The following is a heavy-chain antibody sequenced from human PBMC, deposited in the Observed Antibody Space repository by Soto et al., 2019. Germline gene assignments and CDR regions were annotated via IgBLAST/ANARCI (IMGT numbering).Heavy chain of an antibody. D-gene: IGHD3-22*01. V-gene: IGHV3-48*02. CDR1: GFTFSSYS. CDR3: ARVPHDSSGYLWTDAFDI. J-gene: IGHJ3*02. CDR2: ISSSSSTI. Sequence: GGSLRLSCAASGFTFSSYSMNWVRQAPGKGLEWVSYISSSSSTIYYADSVKGRFTISRDNAKNSLYLQMNSLRDEDTAVYYCARVPHDSSGYLWTDAFDIWGQGTMVTDSS.